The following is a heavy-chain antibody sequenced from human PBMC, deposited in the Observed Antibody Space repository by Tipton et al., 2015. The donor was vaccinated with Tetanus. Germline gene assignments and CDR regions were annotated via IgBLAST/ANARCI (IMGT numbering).Heavy chain of an antibody. V-gene: IGHV4-4*07. Sequence: TLSLTCTVSGGSMDGFYWSWIRQSAGKGLEWIGRVYRSGVTTCNPSLKSRVTMSMDASRNQFSLTLTSATLADTAVYYCARGGRDAYNNPLGAFDVWGRGTTVTVSS. CDR1: GGSMDGFY. D-gene: IGHD5-24*01. CDR3: ARGGRDAYNNPLGAFDV. J-gene: IGHJ3*01. CDR2: VYRSGVT.